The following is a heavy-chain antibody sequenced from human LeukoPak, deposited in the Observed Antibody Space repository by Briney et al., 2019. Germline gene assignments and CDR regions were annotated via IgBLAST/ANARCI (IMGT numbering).Heavy chain of an antibody. CDR2: IRRSGSTI. J-gene: IGHJ6*02. Sequence: GGSLRLSCAASGFTFRDYHMSWIRQTPGKGLEWVSYIRRSGSTIYYADSVKGGFTISRDNAKNSLDLQMNSLRAEDTAVYYRARAPRQWLVPYYYGMDVWGQGTTVTVSS. CDR1: GFTFRDYH. CDR3: ARAPRQWLVPYYYGMDV. V-gene: IGHV3-11*01. D-gene: IGHD6-19*01.